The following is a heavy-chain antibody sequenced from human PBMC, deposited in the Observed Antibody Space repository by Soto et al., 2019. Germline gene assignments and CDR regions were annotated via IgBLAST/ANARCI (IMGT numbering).Heavy chain of an antibody. CDR3: ARGQGGMDV. J-gene: IGHJ6*02. CDR2: INHSGST. Sequence: VEEGYFAGHCGRWIRQPPGKGLEGIGEINHSGSTNYNPSLKSRVTISVDTSKNQFTLKLSSVTAADTAVYYCARGQGGMDVWGQGTTVTGSS. CDR1: EGYFAGHC. V-gene: IGHV4-34*01.